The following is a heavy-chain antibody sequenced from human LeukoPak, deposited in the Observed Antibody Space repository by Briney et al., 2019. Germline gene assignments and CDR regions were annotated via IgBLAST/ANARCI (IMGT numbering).Heavy chain of an antibody. CDR1: GDSITSHY. V-gene: IGHV4-59*11. J-gene: IGHJ4*02. D-gene: IGHD5-24*01. CDR2: MYYTGST. CDR3: ARDIEMVGATLYFDY. Sequence: SETLSLTCTVSGDSITSHYWSWIRQPPGKGLEWIGYMYYTGSTTYNPSLKSRVTLSVDTSKNQSSLTLSSVTAADTAVYYCARDIEMVGATLYFDYWGQGALVTVSS.